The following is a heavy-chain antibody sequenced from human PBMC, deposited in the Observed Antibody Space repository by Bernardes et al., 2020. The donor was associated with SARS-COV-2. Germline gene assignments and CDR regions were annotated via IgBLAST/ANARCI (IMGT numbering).Heavy chain of an antibody. V-gene: IGHV3-53*01. CDR3: ARGLRWAFDY. CDR1: GFTVSSKY. CDR2: IQSGGYT. Sequence: GGSLRLSCAVSGFTVSSKYMNWFRQAPGKGLEWVSVIQSGGYTNYADSVKGRFTVSRDTSENTVSLQMNSLRAEDTAVYYCARGLRWAFDYWGQGTLVSVSS. D-gene: IGHD4-17*01. J-gene: IGHJ4*02.